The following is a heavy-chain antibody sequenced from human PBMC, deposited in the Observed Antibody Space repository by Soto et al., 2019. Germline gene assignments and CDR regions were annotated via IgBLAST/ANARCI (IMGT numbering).Heavy chain of an antibody. Sequence: ASVKVSRKASGVTFSSYTITWVRQAPGQGLEWMGRIIPILGTTKYAQKFQGRVTITADTSTSTAYMELSSLRSEDTAVYYCARDRTWGQGTLVTVSS. CDR3: ARDRT. CDR2: IIPILGTT. CDR1: GVTFSSYT. V-gene: IGHV1-69*08. J-gene: IGHJ5*02.